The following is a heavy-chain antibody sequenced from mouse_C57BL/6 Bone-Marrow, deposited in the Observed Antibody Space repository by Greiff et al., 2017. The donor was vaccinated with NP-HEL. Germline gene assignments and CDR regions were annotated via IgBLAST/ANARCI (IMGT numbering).Heavy chain of an antibody. CDR1: GYTFTSYW. Sequence: QVQLQQPGAELVKPGASVKLSCKASGYTFTSYWMNWVKQRPGQGLEWIGMIHPNSGSTNYNEKFKSKATLTVDKSSSTAYMQLSSLTSEDSAVYYCARLRGWLLRDYWGQGTTLTVSS. CDR2: IHPNSGST. CDR3: ARLRGWLLRDY. J-gene: IGHJ2*01. D-gene: IGHD2-3*01. V-gene: IGHV1-64*01.